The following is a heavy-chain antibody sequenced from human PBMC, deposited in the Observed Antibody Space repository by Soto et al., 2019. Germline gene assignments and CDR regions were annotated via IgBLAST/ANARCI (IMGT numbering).Heavy chain of an antibody. Sequence: QVQLVESGGGVVQPGRSLRLSCAASGFTFSSYAMHWVRQAPGKGLEWVAVISYDGSNKYYADSVKGRFTISRDNSKNTLYLQMNSLRAEDTAVYYCARIGTMIVVTNDAFDIWGQGTMVTVSS. CDR1: GFTFSSYA. CDR3: ARIGTMIVVTNDAFDI. D-gene: IGHD3-22*01. J-gene: IGHJ3*02. V-gene: IGHV3-30-3*01. CDR2: ISYDGSNK.